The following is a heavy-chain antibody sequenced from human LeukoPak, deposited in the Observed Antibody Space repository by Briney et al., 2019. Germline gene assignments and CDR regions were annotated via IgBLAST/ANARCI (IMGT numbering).Heavy chain of an antibody. J-gene: IGHJ3*02. D-gene: IGHD1-1*01. Sequence: GASVKVSCKASGYTFTGYYMYWVRQAPGQGLEWMGWINPNSGGTNYAQKFQDRITMSRDTSTSTAYMELSSLRSDDTAVYFCARAPGTFDIWGQGTVVTVSS. CDR1: GYTFTGYY. CDR2: INPNSGGT. V-gene: IGHV1-2*02. CDR3: ARAPGTFDI.